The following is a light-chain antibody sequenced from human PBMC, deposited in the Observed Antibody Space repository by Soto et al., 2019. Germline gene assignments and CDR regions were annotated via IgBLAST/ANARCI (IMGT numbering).Light chain of an antibody. CDR3: NSYSSSTTLYL. CDR1: SSDFGGYNY. Sequence: QSARTQPASVSGSPGQSITISCTGTSSDFGGYNYVSWYQQHPGKAPKLMISDVSNRPSGVSIRFSGSKSGNTASLTISGLQAEDEADYYCNSYSSSTTLYLFGTGTKLTVL. CDR2: DVS. J-gene: IGLJ1*01. V-gene: IGLV2-14*01.